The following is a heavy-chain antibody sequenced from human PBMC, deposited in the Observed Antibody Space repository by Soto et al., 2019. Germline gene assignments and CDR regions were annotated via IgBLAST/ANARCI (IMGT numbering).Heavy chain of an antibody. CDR1: GFSFSSYG. J-gene: IGHJ5*02. CDR2: ISGSGGGT. CDR3: AKDYFFDSSGQGVRNWFDP. V-gene: IGHV3-23*01. D-gene: IGHD3-22*01. Sequence: PGGSLRLSCAASGFSFSSYGMNWVRQAPGKGLEWVSGISGSGGGTYYADSVKGRFTISRDNSKNTLYLQMNSLRAEDTAVYYCAKDYFFDSSGQGVRNWFDPWGRGTLVTVSS.